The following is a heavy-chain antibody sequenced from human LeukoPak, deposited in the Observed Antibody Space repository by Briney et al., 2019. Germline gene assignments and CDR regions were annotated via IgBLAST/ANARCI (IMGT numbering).Heavy chain of an antibody. CDR3: ARDKDDSSGHYFGY. J-gene: IGHJ4*02. Sequence: GGSLTLPCTTSGLTDSSNHMSWVRDSPGEALEGVSVIYSGGNTYYADSVKGRFTISRDNSKNTLYLRMNSLRAEDTAVYYCARDKDDSSGHYFGYWGQGTLVTVSS. CDR2: IYSGGNT. CDR1: GLTDSSNH. V-gene: IGHV3-66*02. D-gene: IGHD3-22*01.